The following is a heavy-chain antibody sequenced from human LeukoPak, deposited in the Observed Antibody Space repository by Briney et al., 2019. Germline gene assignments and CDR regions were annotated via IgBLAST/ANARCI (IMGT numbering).Heavy chain of an antibody. D-gene: IGHD6-13*01. Sequence: GGSLRLSCAASGFTFSSYSMNWVRQAPGKGLEWVSSISSSSSYIYYADSVKGRFTISRDNSKNTLYLQMNSLRAEDTAVYYCARDSSSSGFFDYWGQGTLVTVSS. CDR1: GFTFSSYS. CDR2: ISSSSSYI. V-gene: IGHV3-21*01. CDR3: ARDSSSSGFFDY. J-gene: IGHJ4*02.